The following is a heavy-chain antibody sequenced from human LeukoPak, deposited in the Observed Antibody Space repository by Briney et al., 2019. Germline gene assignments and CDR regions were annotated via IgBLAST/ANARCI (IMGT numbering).Heavy chain of an antibody. J-gene: IGHJ3*01. V-gene: IGHV3-23*01. CDR3: ARCTASCYANAFDV. Sequence: PGGSLRLSCAASGFTFNNNAMSWVRQAPGKGLEWVSAINGGGDGTEYADSVKGRFTISRDNSKNTLYLQMNSLRTEDTAVYYCARCTASCYANAFDVWGQGTLLTVSS. D-gene: IGHD2-2*01. CDR2: INGGGDGT. CDR1: GFTFNNNA.